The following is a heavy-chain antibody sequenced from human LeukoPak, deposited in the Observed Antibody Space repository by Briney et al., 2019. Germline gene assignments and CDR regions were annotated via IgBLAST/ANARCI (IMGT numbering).Heavy chain of an antibody. CDR2: ISSSGSTI. J-gene: IGHJ1*01. CDR3: ASYEPYYYDSSGYQYFQH. V-gene: IGHV3-11*04. CDR1: GFTFSDYY. Sequence: GGSLRLSCAASGFTFSDYYMSWIRQAPGQGLEWVSYISSSGSTIYYADSVKGRCTISRDNAKNSLYLQMNSLRAEDTAVYYCASYEPYYYDSSGYQYFQHWGQGTLVTVSS. D-gene: IGHD3-22*01.